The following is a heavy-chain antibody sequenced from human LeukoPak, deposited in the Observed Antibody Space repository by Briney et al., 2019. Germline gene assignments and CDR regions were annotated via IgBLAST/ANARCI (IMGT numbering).Heavy chain of an antibody. CDR3: AREYDGWALDY. V-gene: IGHV4-39*07. CDR2: IYYSGST. J-gene: IGHJ4*02. CDR1: GGFISSSSYY. D-gene: IGHD5-24*01. Sequence: PSETLSLTCTVSGGFISSSSYYWGWIRQPPGKGLEWIGSIYYSGSTYYNPSLKSRVTISVDTSKNQFSLKLSSVTAADTAVYYCAREYDGWALDYWGQGTLVTVSS.